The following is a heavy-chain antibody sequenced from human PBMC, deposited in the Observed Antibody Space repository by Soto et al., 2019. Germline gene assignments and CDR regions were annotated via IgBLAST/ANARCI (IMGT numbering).Heavy chain of an antibody. J-gene: IGHJ5*02. CDR1: GASISGFY. CDR2: IYATGTT. D-gene: IGHD1-1*01. CDR3: VRDGTKTLRDWFDP. V-gene: IGHV4-4*07. Sequence: AETLSLTCTVSGASISGFYWSWIRKSAGKGLEWIGRIYATGTTDYNPSLKSRVMMSVDTSKKQFSLKLRSVTAADTAVYYCVRDGTKTLRDWFDPWGQGISVTVYS.